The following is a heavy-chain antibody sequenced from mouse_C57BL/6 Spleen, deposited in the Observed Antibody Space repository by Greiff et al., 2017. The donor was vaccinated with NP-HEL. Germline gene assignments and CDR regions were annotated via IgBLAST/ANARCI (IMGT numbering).Heavy chain of an antibody. CDR1: GYAFSSSW. CDR3: ANDHYYGSRDYAMDY. D-gene: IGHD1-1*01. Sequence: QVQLQQSGPELVKPGASVKISCKASGYAFSSSWMNWVKQRPGKGLEWIGRIYPGDGDTNYNGKFKGKATLTADKSSSTAYMQLSSLTSEDSAVYFCANDHYYGSRDYAMDYWGQGTSVTVSS. V-gene: IGHV1-82*01. CDR2: IYPGDGDT. J-gene: IGHJ4*01.